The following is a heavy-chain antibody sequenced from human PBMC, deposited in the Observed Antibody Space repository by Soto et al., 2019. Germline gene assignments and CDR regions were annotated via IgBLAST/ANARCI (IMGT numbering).Heavy chain of an antibody. Sequence: PGESLEISCKGSGYSFTSYWIGWVRQMPGKGLEWMGIIYPGDSDTRYSPSFQGQVTISADKSVSTAYLQWSSLKASDTAMYYCARANSGSYQPLDYWGQRTLVTVSS. CDR3: ARANSGSYQPLDY. CDR1: GYSFTSYW. V-gene: IGHV5-51*01. D-gene: IGHD1-26*01. CDR2: IYPGDSDT. J-gene: IGHJ4*02.